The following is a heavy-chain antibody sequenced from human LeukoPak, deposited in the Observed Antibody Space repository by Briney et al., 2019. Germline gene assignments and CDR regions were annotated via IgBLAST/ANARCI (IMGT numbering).Heavy chain of an antibody. V-gene: IGHV4-31*03. J-gene: IGHJ5*02. CDR1: GGSISSGGYY. CDR3: ARDFLPTHHAPTWWFDP. D-gene: IGHD2-2*01. Sequence: SQTLSLTCTVSGGSISSGGYYWSWIRQHPGKGLEWIGYIYYSGSTYYNPSLKSRVTISVDTSKNQFSLKLSSVTAADTAVYYCARDFLPTHHAPTWWFDPWGQGTLVTVSS. CDR2: IYYSGST.